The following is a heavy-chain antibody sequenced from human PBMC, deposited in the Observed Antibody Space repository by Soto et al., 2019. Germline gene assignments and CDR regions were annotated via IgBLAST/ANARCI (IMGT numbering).Heavy chain of an antibody. CDR2: ISAYNGNT. Sequence: ASVEVSCKASGYTFTSYGISWVRQAPGQGLEWMGWISAYNGNTNYAQKLQGRVTMTTDTSTSTAYMELRSLRSDDTAVYYCARVTTLLNAFDIWGQGTMVTVSS. J-gene: IGHJ3*02. CDR1: GYTFTSYG. V-gene: IGHV1-18*01. D-gene: IGHD2-15*01. CDR3: ARVTTLLNAFDI.